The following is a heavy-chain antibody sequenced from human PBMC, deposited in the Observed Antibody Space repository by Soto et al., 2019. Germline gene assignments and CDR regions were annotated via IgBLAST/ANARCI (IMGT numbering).Heavy chain of an antibody. CDR3: AKDREDHNSVWDAFDV. CDR1: GFTFRHFA. Sequence: EVQLLESGGGLVQPGGSLRLSCATSGFTFRHFAMSWVRQAPGKGLEWVSSSGGGDDDTFYPDSVKGRFTISRDNAKNTVYLQMNSLRAEDTALYFCAKDREDHNSVWDAFDVWGQGTVVTVSS. D-gene: IGHD1-1*01. CDR2: SGGGDDDT. V-gene: IGHV3-23*01. J-gene: IGHJ3*01.